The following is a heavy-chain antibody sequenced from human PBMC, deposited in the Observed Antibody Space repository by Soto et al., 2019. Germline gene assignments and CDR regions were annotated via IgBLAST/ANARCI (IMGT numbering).Heavy chain of an antibody. D-gene: IGHD6-19*01. Sequence: TGESLKISCKASGYTYTNYWLGWVRQMPGKGLEWMGILYPGDSDTRYSPSFEGQVTISADKSITTAYLQWSSLRASDIGMYYCARLHSGTARPDYWGQGTQVTVSS. J-gene: IGHJ4*02. CDR1: GYTYTNYW. CDR2: LYPGDSDT. V-gene: IGHV5-51*01. CDR3: ARLHSGTARPDY.